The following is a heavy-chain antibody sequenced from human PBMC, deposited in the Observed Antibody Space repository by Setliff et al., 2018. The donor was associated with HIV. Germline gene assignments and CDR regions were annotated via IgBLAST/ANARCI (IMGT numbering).Heavy chain of an antibody. CDR2: INIRNGNT. J-gene: IGHJ4*02. Sequence: ASVKVSCKASGYSFTSSGVSWVRQAPGKGLEWMGWINIRNGNTNYAQKFQGRVTMTTDTSTSTAYMGLRSLRSDDTAVYYCAGDEPKSTEAAPEYWGQGTLVTVSS. V-gene: IGHV1-18*01. CDR1: GYSFTSSG. CDR3: AGDEPKSTEAAPEY. D-gene: IGHD6-6*01.